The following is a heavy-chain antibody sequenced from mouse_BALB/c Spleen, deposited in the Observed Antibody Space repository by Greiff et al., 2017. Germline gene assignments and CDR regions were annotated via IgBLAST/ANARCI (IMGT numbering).Heavy chain of an antibody. V-gene: IGHV1S22*01. J-gene: IGHJ2*01. CDR1: GYTFTSYW. CDR2: IYPGSGST. CDR3: TRSREFYGNYDLDY. D-gene: IGHD2-1*01. Sequence: LQQPGSELVRPGASVKLSCKASGYTFTSYWMHWVKQRHGQGLEWIGNIYPGSGSTNYDEKFKSKGTLTVDTSSSTAYMHLSSLTSEDSAVYYCTRSREFYGNYDLDYWGQGTTLTVSS.